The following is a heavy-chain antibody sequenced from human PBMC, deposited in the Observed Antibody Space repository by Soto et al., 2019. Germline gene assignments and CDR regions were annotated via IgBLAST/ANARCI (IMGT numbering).Heavy chain of an antibody. J-gene: IGHJ6*02. D-gene: IGHD5-18*01. CDR2: IGTSGKTI. Sequence: EVQLVESGGGLVQAGGSLRLFCAVSGFTFSRYEMNWVRQAPGKGLEWVSYIGTSGKTIYYADSVRGRFTISRDNAKNSLYLQMNSLRAEDTAVYYCARDPAIYNGNFDYGLDVWGQGTTVTVSS. CDR3: ARDPAIYNGNFDYGLDV. V-gene: IGHV3-48*03. CDR1: GFTFSRYE.